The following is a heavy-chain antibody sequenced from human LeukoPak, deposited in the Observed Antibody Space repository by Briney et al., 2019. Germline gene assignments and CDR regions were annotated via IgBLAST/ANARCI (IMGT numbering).Heavy chain of an antibody. D-gene: IGHD2-2*01. J-gene: IGHJ5*02. V-gene: IGHV3-23*01. Sequence: PGGSLRLSCAASGFTFSSYAMSWVRQAPGKGLEWVSTISGSGGSTYYADSVKGRFTISRDNSKNTLYLQMNSLRAEDTAVYYCAKDERHCSSINCYFGSWGQGTLVTVSS. CDR1: GFTFSSYA. CDR2: ISGSGGST. CDR3: AKDERHCSSINCYFGS.